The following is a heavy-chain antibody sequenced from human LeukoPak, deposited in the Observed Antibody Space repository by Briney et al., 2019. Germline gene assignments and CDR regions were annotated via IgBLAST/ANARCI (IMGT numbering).Heavy chain of an antibody. J-gene: IGHJ4*02. Sequence: PSQTLSLTCTVSGGSISSGSYYWSWIRQPAGKGLEWIGRIYTSGSTKYNPSLKSRVTKAVDTSKNQFSLKLNSATAADTAVYYCARRRGGDWSFDYWGQGTLVTVSS. CDR2: IYTSGST. CDR3: ARRRGGDWSFDY. V-gene: IGHV4-61*02. D-gene: IGHD2-21*02. CDR1: GGSISSGSYY.